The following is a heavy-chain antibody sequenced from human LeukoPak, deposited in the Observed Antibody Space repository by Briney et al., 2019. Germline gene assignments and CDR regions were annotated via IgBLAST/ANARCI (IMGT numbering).Heavy chain of an antibody. D-gene: IGHD2-15*01. CDR1: GYTFTGYY. V-gene: IGHV1-2*02. CDR2: INPNSGGT. CDR3: AREPTFTDIVVVVASNWFDP. Sequence: GASVKVSCKASGYTFTGYYMHWVRQAPGHGLEWLGWINPNSGGTNYAQKFQGRVTMTRDTSISTAYMELSRLRSDDTAVYYCAREPTFTDIVVVVASNWFDPWGQGTLVTVSS. J-gene: IGHJ5*02.